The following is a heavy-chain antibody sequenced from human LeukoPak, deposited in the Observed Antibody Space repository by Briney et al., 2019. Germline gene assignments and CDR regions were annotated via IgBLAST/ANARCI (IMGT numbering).Heavy chain of an antibody. CDR2: IYYSGST. Sequence: SETQSLTCTVSGGSISSSSYYWGWIRQPPGKGLEWIGSIYYSGSTYYNPSLKSRVTISVDTSKNQFSLKLSSVTAADTAVYYCAVIYSGYDLGFDYWGQGTLVTVSS. CDR3: AVIYSGYDLGFDY. J-gene: IGHJ4*02. CDR1: GGSISSSSYY. D-gene: IGHD5-12*01. V-gene: IGHV4-39*01.